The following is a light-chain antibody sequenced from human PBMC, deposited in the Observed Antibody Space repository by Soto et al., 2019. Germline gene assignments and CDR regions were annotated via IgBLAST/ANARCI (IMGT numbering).Light chain of an antibody. CDR3: QQDYNLPLT. V-gene: IGKV3D-7*01. Sequence: EIVLTQSPGTLSLSPGDRATVSCRASQRVSTFLAWYQQRPGQAPRLLIYGASTRATSIPARFSGSGSGTDFTLTISSLQPEDFAVYYCQQDYNLPLTFGGGTKVDIK. CDR2: GAS. J-gene: IGKJ4*01. CDR1: QRVSTF.